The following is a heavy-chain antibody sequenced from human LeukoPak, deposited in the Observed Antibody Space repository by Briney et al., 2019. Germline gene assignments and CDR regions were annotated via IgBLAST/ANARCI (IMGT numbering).Heavy chain of an antibody. D-gene: IGHD5-12*01. V-gene: IGHV3-21*01. J-gene: IGHJ4*02. CDR3: ARERGGYDLDHFDY. CDR2: ISSSTSYI. Sequence: GGSLRLSCAASGFTLSRYSMNWVRQAPGKGLEWVASISSSTSYIYYADSVKGRFTISRDNAKNSLYLQMNSLRAEDTAVYYCARERGGYDLDHFDYWGQGTVVTVSS. CDR1: GFTLSRYS.